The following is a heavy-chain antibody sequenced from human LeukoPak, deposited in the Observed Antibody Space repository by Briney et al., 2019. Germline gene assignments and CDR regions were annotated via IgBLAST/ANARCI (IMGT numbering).Heavy chain of an antibody. CDR1: GFTFSSYS. CDR3: AKGEYSASWYSY. Sequence: GGSLRLSCAASGFTFSSYSMNWVRQAPGKGLEWVSSISSSSDYVYYADSVKGRFTISRDNAWNSLYLQMSSLRAEDTAVYYCAKGEYSASWYSYWGQGTLVTVSS. J-gene: IGHJ4*02. D-gene: IGHD6-13*01. V-gene: IGHV3-21*01. CDR2: ISSSSDYV.